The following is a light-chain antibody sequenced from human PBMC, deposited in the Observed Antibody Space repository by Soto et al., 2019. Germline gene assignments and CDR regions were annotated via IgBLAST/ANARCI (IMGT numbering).Light chain of an antibody. J-gene: IGKJ4*01. V-gene: IGKV1-5*01. CDR1: QSFSTW. CDR3: QQYYSYPLT. Sequence: GDRVTITCRASQSFSTWLAWYQQKPGRAPNLLIYDVSSLESGVPSRFSGIGSWTEFTLTISSLQPDDFATYYCQQYYSYPLTCGGGTTVEIK. CDR2: DVS.